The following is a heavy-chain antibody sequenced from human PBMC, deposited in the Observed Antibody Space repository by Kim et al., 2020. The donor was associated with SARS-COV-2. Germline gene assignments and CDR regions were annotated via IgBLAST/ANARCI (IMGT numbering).Heavy chain of an antibody. CDR1: GGSVSSGSYY. Sequence: SETLSLTCTVSGGSVSSGSYYWSWIRQPPGKGLEWIGYIYYSGSTNYNPSLKSRVTISVDTSKNQFSLKLSSVTAADTAVYYCARDHHQAWQPLGVGGMDVWGQGTTVTVSS. CDR2: IYYSGST. J-gene: IGHJ6*02. CDR3: ARDHHQAWQPLGVGGMDV. D-gene: IGHD1-26*01. V-gene: IGHV4-61*01.